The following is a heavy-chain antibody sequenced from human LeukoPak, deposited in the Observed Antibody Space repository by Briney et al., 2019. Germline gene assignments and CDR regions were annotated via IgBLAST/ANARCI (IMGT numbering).Heavy chain of an antibody. Sequence: ASVKVSCKASGYTFTGYYMHWVRQAPGQGLEWMGWINPNSGGTNYAQKFQGWVTMTRDTSISTAYMELSRLRSDDTAVYYCARVGDSSGSLFDYWGQGTLVTVSS. J-gene: IGHJ4*02. CDR2: INPNSGGT. CDR1: GYTFTGYY. V-gene: IGHV1-2*04. CDR3: ARVGDSSGSLFDY. D-gene: IGHD6-19*01.